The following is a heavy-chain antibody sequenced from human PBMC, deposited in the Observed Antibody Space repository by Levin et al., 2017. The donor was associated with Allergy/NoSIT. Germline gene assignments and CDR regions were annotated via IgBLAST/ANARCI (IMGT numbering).Heavy chain of an antibody. V-gene: IGHV1-24*01. Sequence: ASVKVSCKVSGYTLTELSMHWVRQAPGKGLEWMGGFDPEDGETIYAQKFQGRVTMTEDTSTDTAYMELSSLRSEDTAVYYCATGGYSSSWYEWWFDPWGQGTLVTVSS. CDR2: FDPEDGET. J-gene: IGHJ5*02. CDR1: GYTLTELS. D-gene: IGHD6-13*01. CDR3: ATGGYSSSWYEWWFDP.